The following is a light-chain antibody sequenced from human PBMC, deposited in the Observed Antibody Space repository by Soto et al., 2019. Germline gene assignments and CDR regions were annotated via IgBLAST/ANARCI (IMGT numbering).Light chain of an antibody. CDR2: GVS. V-gene: IGKV3D-15*01. Sequence: EIVLTQSPATLSLSPGETATLSCRASQSVRSHLAWFQQKPGQAPRLLMYGVSTRATGMPARFSGSGSGTEFTLFISSLQSEDIADYYCQQYSDWPLTFGGGTKVEIK. CDR1: QSVRSH. CDR3: QQYSDWPLT. J-gene: IGKJ4*01.